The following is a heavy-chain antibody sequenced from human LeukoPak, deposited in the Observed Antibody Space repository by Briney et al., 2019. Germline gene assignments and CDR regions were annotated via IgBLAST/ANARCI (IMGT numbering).Heavy chain of an antibody. CDR1: GFTFSSYG. CDR3: ARALRVKVATITDAFDI. V-gene: IGHV3-21*01. Sequence: GSLRLSCAASGFTFSSYGMNWVRQAPGKGLEWVSSISSSSSYIYYADSVKGRFTISRDNAKNSLYLQMNSLRAEDTAVYYCARALRVKVATITDAFDIWGQGTMVTVSS. J-gene: IGHJ3*02. D-gene: IGHD5-24*01. CDR2: ISSSSSYI.